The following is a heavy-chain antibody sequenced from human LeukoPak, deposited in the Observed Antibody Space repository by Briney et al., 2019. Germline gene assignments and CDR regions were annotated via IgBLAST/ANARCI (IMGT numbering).Heavy chain of an antibody. CDR3: ANGGMGGDGLFDY. CDR2: IRYDGSNK. D-gene: IGHD3-10*01. V-gene: IGHV3-30*02. J-gene: IGHJ4*02. Sequence: GGSLRLSCAASGFTFSSYGMHWVRQAPGKGLEWVAFIRYDGSNKYYADSVKGRFTISRDNAKNSLYLQMNSLRAEDTAVYYCANGGMGGDGLFDYWGQGTLVTVSS. CDR1: GFTFSSYG.